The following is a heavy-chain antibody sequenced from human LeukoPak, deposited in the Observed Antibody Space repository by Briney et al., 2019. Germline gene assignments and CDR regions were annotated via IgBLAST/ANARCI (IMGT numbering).Heavy chain of an antibody. CDR3: ARDLGITRVRGVMVFADY. D-gene: IGHD3-10*01. J-gene: IGHJ4*02. Sequence: ASVKVSCKASGYTFTSYAMNWVRQAPGQGLEWMGWINTNTGNPTYAQGFTGRFVFSLDTSVSTAYLQISSLKAEDTAVYYCARDLGITRVRGVMVFADYWGQGTLVTVSS. CDR1: GYTFTSYA. V-gene: IGHV7-4-1*02. CDR2: INTNTGNP.